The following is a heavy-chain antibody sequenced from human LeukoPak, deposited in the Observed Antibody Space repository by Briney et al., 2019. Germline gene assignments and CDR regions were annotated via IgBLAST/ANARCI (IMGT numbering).Heavy chain of an antibody. D-gene: IGHD1-1*01. CDR2: INHSGST. CDR3: AREAGSYYYYYYMDV. Sequence: SETLSLTCAVYGGSFSGYYWSWIRQPPGRGLEWIGEINHSGSTNYNPSLKSRVTISVDTSKNQFSLKLSSVTAADTAVYYCAREAGSYYYYYYMDVWGKGTTVTISS. J-gene: IGHJ6*03. CDR1: GGSFSGYY. V-gene: IGHV4-34*01.